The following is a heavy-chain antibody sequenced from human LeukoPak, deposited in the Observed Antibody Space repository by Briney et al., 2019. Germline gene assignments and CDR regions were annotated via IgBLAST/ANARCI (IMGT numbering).Heavy chain of an antibody. J-gene: IGHJ6*02. Sequence: GGSLRLSCAASGLTFSSYGMHWVRQAPGKGLEWVAVIWYDGSNKYYADSVKGRFTISRDNSKNTLYLQMNSLRAEDTAVYYCARDLALYSSSWYTNYYYYGMDVWGQGTTVTVSS. CDR2: IWYDGSNK. V-gene: IGHV3-33*08. D-gene: IGHD6-13*01. CDR1: GLTFSSYG. CDR3: ARDLALYSSSWYTNYYYYGMDV.